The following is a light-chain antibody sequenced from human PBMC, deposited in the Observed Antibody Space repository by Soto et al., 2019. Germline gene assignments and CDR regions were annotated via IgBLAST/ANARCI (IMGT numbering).Light chain of an antibody. Sequence: QSVLTQPPSVSAAPGQKVTSSCSGSSSNIGNNYVSWYQQLPGTAPKLLIYDNNKRPSGIPDRFSGSKSGTSATLGITGLQTGDEADYYCGTWDSSLSAYVFGTGTKVT. V-gene: IGLV1-51*01. J-gene: IGLJ1*01. CDR2: DNN. CDR1: SSNIGNNY. CDR3: GTWDSSLSAYV.